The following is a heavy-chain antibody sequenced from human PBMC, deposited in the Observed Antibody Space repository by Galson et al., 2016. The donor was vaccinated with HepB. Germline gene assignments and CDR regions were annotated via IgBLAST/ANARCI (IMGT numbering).Heavy chain of an antibody. J-gene: IGHJ6*02. V-gene: IGHV1-3*01. D-gene: IGHD3-9*01. Sequence: SVKVSCKASGYTFTSYAIHWVRQAPGQGLEWMGWINAGPGNTKYSQNFQGRVTITRDTSASTAYMEMSSLRSEDTAVCYCARDLGNNILTGYPYYYFYGMDVWGQGTTVTVSS. CDR1: GYTFTSYA. CDR3: ARDLGNNILTGYPYYYFYGMDV. CDR2: INAGPGNT.